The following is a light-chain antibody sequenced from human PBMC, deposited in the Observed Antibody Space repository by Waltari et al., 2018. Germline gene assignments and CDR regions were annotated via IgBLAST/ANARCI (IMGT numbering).Light chain of an antibody. V-gene: IGKV3-11*01. Sequence: EIVLTQSPVTLSLSPGEGATLSCKTSQSVGDFLAWYHQRPGPAPRLLIYDASLRAAGIPARFSGSGSGTDFTLTISSLESEDSAVYFCQQRNSWPLTFGPGTTV. CDR3: QQRNSWPLT. J-gene: IGKJ3*01. CDR1: QSVGDF. CDR2: DAS.